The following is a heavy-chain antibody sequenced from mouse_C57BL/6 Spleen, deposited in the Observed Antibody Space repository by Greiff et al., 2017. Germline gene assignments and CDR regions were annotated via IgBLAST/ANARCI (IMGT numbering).Heavy chain of an antibody. D-gene: IGHD2-2*01. Sequence: VQLQESGPGLVQPSQSLSITCTVSGFSLTSYGVHWVRQSPGKGLEWLGVIWRGGSTDYNAAFMSRLSITKDNSKSQVFFKMNSLQADDTAIYYCAKNEGVTTGLGAMDYWGQGTSVTVSS. V-gene: IGHV2-5*01. J-gene: IGHJ4*01. CDR3: AKNEGVTTGLGAMDY. CDR2: IWRGGST. CDR1: GFSLTSYG.